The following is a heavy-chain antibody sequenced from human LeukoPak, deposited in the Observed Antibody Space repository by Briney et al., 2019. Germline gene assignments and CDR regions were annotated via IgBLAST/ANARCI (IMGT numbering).Heavy chain of an antibody. V-gene: IGHV1-2*02. CDR3: SSHYGPGPV. D-gene: IGHD3-10*01. Sequence: SVKVSCKALGYSFRDHHVIWVRQAPGQGLEWMGWIHPNTGDTKFGQNFQGRLTMTWDTSISTAYLDLHGLTSDDTAVFYCSSHYGPGPVWGQGTLVTASS. CDR1: GYSFRDHH. CDR2: IHPNTGDT. J-gene: IGHJ4*02.